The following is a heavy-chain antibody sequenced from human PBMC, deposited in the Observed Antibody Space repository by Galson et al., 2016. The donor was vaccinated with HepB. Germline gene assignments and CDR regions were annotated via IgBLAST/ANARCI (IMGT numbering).Heavy chain of an antibody. D-gene: IGHD3-9*01. CDR2: MWHDESKT. Sequence: SLRLSCAASGLTISDYGMNWVRQAPGKGLEWVAFMWHDESKTYYPDSLRGRFTISRDNSKNTLYLQMNSLRAEDTAIYYCARVPDYSPTFFDYWGRGTLVTVSS. J-gene: IGHJ2*01. V-gene: IGHV3-33*01. CDR3: ARVPDYSPTFFDY. CDR1: GLTISDYG.